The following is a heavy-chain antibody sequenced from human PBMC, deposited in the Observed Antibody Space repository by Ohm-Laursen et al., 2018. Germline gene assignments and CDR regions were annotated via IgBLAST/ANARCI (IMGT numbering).Heavy chain of an antibody. J-gene: IGHJ4*02. CDR1: GFTFSDYY. D-gene: IGHD6-13*01. Sequence: LRLSCAASGFTFSDYYMSWIRQAPGKGLEWVGSIYHSGSTYYNPSLKSRVTISVDTSKNQFSLKLSSVTAADTAVYYCARVEQQLTYYFDYWGQGTLVTVSS. V-gene: IGHV4-38-2*01. CDR3: ARVEQQLTYYFDY. CDR2: IYHSGST.